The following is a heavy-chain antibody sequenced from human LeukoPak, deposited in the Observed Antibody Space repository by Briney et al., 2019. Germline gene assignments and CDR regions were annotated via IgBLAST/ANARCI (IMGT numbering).Heavy chain of an antibody. Sequence: ASVKVSCKASGYTFTEYYMHCVRQAPGHGLEWMGWISPNSGGTNYAQKFQGRVTMTRDTSISTAYMELSRLRSDDTAVYYCARDYGGDNWFDPWGQGTLVTVSS. D-gene: IGHD4-17*01. CDR2: ISPNSGGT. J-gene: IGHJ5*02. V-gene: IGHV1-2*02. CDR1: GYTFTEYY. CDR3: ARDYGGDNWFDP.